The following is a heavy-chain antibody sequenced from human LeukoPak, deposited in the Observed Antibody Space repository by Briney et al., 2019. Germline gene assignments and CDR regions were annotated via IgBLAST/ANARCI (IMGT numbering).Heavy chain of an antibody. V-gene: IGHV1-18*01. D-gene: IGHD6-13*01. Sequence: GASVKVSCKASGYTFTSYGISWVRQAPGQGLEWMGWISAYNGNTNYAQKLQGRVTMTTDTSTSTAYMELRSLRSDDTAVYYCARDRTSSWYSPTPPFDYWDQGTLVTVSS. J-gene: IGHJ4*02. CDR2: ISAYNGNT. CDR3: ARDRTSSWYSPTPPFDY. CDR1: GYTFTSYG.